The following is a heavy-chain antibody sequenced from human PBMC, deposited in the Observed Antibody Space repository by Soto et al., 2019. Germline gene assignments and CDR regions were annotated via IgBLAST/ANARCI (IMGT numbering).Heavy chain of an antibody. CDR1: GYPFSDNH. J-gene: IGHJ4*01. V-gene: IGHV1-2*02. D-gene: IGHD3-16*01. CDR3: ETARGSPVRLIAD. Sequence: QVHLVQSGAEVKKTGASVKVSCKASGYPFSDNHIHWGRQAPGQGLEWMGWLNPYSGATNYAAKSKGRVTMTRDASISTSYMELNGLKSDDPEVYYWETARGSPVRLIADWGQGTRVTVSS. CDR2: LNPYSGAT.